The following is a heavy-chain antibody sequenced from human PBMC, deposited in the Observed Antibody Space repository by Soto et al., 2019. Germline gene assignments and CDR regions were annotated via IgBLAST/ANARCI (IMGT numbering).Heavy chain of an antibody. Sequence: EVQLLESGGGLAQPGGSLRLSCAASGFTFSTYAMSWVRQAPGKGLEWVSAISGSGDRTYYADAVKGRFTISRDNSKNTVHLQMNSLIAEDTALYYCAKETMASAYADYWGQGTLVTVSS. CDR1: GFTFSTYA. D-gene: IGHD2-2*01. CDR2: ISGSGDRT. V-gene: IGHV3-23*01. J-gene: IGHJ4*02. CDR3: AKETMASAYADY.